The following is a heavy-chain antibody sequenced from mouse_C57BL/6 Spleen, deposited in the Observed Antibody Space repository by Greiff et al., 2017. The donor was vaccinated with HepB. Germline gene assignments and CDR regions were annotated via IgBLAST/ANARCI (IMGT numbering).Heavy chain of an antibody. CDR1: GFTFSSYA. CDR2: ISDGGSYT. D-gene: IGHD3-3*01. V-gene: IGHV5-4*01. Sequence: DVHLVESGGGLVKPGGSLKLSCAASGFTFSSYAMSWVRQTPEKRLEWVATISDGGSYTYYPDNVKGRFTISRDNAKNNLYRQMSHLKSEDTAMYYCARETRDPYAMDYWGQGTSVTVSS. CDR3: ARETRDPYAMDY. J-gene: IGHJ4*01.